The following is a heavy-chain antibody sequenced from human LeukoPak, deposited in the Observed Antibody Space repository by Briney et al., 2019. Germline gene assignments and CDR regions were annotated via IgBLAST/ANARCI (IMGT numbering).Heavy chain of an antibody. Sequence: PGGSLRLSCTASGLTLGDFAMSCVREAPGKGREWVGFIRSKAYGGTTEYAASVKGRFTISRDDSKSIAYLQMTSLKTEDTAVYYCTREGRAFDIWGQGTMVTVSS. CDR1: GLTLGDFA. CDR3: TREGRAFDI. J-gene: IGHJ3*02. CDR2: IRSKAYGGTT. V-gene: IGHV3-49*04.